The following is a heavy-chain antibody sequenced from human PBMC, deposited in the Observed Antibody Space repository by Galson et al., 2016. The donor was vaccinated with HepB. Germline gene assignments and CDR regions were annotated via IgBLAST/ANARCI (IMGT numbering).Heavy chain of an antibody. V-gene: IGHV3-23*01. CDR3: AKERLVRRIFDY. Sequence: LRLSCAASGFVFSNSGLSWVRQAPGKGLEWVASISTRRTTYYSDSVQGRFTVSRDNSNNTLYLQMNGLRAEDTAVYYCAKERLVRRIFDYWGQGTLVTVSS. CDR2: ISTRRTT. D-gene: IGHD1-1*01. CDR1: GFVFSNSG. J-gene: IGHJ4*02.